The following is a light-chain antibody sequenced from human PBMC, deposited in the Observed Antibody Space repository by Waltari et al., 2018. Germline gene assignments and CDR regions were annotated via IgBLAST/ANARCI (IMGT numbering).Light chain of an antibody. Sequence: QSVLTQAPSMSGAPGQRVPISCTGSGSNIGAGFAGHWYQQLPRAAPKLLIYGSTSRPLGVPDRFFGSTSGTSASLVIIGLQPEDEAVYYCQSYDTSLSVVFGGGTKLTVL. V-gene: IGLV1-40*01. CDR2: GST. J-gene: IGLJ3*02. CDR3: QSYDTSLSVV. CDR1: GSNIGAGFA.